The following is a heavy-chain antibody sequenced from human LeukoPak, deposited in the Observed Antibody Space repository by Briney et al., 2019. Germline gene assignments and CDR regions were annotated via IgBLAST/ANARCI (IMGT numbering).Heavy chain of an antibody. CDR2: ISYDGSNK. V-gene: IGHV3-30-3*01. Sequence: GGSLRLSCAASGFTFSSYAMHWVRQAPGKGLEWVAVISYDGSNKYYADSVKGRFTISRDNSKNTLYLQMNSLRVEDSAVYYCASNPYSGSYWHNWFDPWGQGTLVTVSS. D-gene: IGHD1-26*01. J-gene: IGHJ5*02. CDR3: ASNPYSGSYWHNWFDP. CDR1: GFTFSSYA.